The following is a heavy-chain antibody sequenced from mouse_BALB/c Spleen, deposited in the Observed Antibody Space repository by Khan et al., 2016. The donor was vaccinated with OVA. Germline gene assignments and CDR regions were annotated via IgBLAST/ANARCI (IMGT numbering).Heavy chain of an antibody. CDR1: GYSITSNYA. J-gene: IGHJ4*01. Sequence: EVKLEESGPGLVKPSQSLSLTCTVTGYSITSNYAWNWIRQFPGNKLEWMGYISYSGSTSYNPSLKSRISITRDTSKNQFFVQLSSVTTEDTATYCCARGNYYGYAMDYWGQGTSVTVSS. CDR2: ISYSGST. V-gene: IGHV3-2*02. D-gene: IGHD1-1*01. CDR3: ARGNYYGYAMDY.